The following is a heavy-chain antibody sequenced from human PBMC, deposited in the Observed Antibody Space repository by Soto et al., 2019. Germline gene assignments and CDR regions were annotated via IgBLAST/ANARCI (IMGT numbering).Heavy chain of an antibody. D-gene: IGHD3-3*01. CDR2: ISSSGSTI. J-gene: IGHJ6*02. CDR1: GFTFSSYE. V-gene: IGHV3-48*03. Sequence: GGSLRLSCAASGFTFSSYEMNWVRQAPGKGLEWVSYISSSGSTIYYADSVKGRFTISRDNAKNSLYLQMNSLSAEDTAVYYCARAETYHFWSGYAYYYYGMDVWGQGPTVTVSS. CDR3: ARAETYHFWSGYAYYYYGMDV.